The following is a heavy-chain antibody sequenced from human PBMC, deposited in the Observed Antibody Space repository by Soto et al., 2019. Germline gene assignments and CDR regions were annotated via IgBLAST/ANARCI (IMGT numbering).Heavy chain of an antibody. CDR2: INHTGGT. V-gene: IGHV4-34*02. D-gene: IGHD3-3*01. Sequence: QVHLQQWGAGLLKPSETLSLTCAVYGGSVNGYYWNWIRQPPGKGLEWIGEINHTGGTHYNPSLKRRVTMPVDTSKNQFSLRLSSVTAADTAIYYCATRITVFGLLIPPFDPWGQGTQVTVSS. CDR1: GGSVNGYY. CDR3: ATRITVFGLLIPPFDP. J-gene: IGHJ5*02.